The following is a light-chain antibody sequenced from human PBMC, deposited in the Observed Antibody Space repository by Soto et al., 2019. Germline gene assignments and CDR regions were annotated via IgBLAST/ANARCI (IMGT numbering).Light chain of an antibody. Sequence: QSALTQPASVSGCPGQSITLSCTGTSSDVGGYNFVSWYQQHPGTAPKLMIYDVTNRPSGVSNRFSGSKSGNTASLTISGLQPEDEADYYCSSYTSSSTVVFGGGTKVTVL. CDR1: SSDVGGYNF. CDR2: DVT. CDR3: SSYTSSSTVV. V-gene: IGLV2-14*01. J-gene: IGLJ2*01.